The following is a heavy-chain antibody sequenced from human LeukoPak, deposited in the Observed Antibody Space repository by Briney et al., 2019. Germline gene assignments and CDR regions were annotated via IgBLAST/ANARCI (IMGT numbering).Heavy chain of an antibody. J-gene: IGHJ5*02. CDR3: ARAAAYCGGDCYSNWFDP. D-gene: IGHD2-21*02. Sequence: ASVKISCKASGYTFTSRGFSWVRQAPGQGLEWMGWISAYNGNTNYAQKLQGRVTMTTDTSTSTAYMELRSLRSDDTAVYYCARAAAYCGGDCYSNWFDPWGQGTLVTVSS. CDR1: GYTFTSRG. V-gene: IGHV1-18*04. CDR2: ISAYNGNT.